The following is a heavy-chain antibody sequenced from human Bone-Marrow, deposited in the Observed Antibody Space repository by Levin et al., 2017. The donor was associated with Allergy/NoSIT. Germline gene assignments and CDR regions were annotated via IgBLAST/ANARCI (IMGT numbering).Heavy chain of an antibody. Sequence: SGPTLVKPTQTLTLTCTVSGFSLTTSGLGVGWIRQSPGKALDWLALIYWNNDKRYSHSLQSRLTITKDTSKNQVVLTMSNMDPVDTGTYDCAHLTAGAGGGWFDPWGQGTQVTVSS. CDR3: AHLTAGAGGGWFDP. CDR1: GFSLTTSGLG. CDR2: IYWNNDK. D-gene: IGHD6-13*01. V-gene: IGHV2-5*01. J-gene: IGHJ5*02.